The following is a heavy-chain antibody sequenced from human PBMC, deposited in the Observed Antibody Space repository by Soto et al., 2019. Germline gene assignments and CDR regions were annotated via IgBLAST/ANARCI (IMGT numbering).Heavy chain of an antibody. CDR3: AGDVHYYASDY. V-gene: IGHV3-11*01. Sequence: QVLLVESGGGLVKPGGSLRLSCATSGFTFSDHYMTWIRQAPGKGLEWISYISGSGSDIYYADSVKGRFTVSRDNAKNALYLQMSSLRAEDTDVYYCAGDVHYYASDYWGQGTLVTVSS. CDR2: ISGSGSDI. CDR1: GFTFSDHY. D-gene: IGHD3-10*01. J-gene: IGHJ4*02.